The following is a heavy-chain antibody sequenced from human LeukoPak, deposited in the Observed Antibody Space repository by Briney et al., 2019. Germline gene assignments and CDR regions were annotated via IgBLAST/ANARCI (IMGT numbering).Heavy chain of an antibody. CDR3: ARSMVVVAANYYYYYMDV. V-gene: IGHV1-69*13. CDR2: IIPIFGTA. Sequence: ASVKVSCTASGGTFSSYAISWVRQAPGQGLEWMGGIIPIFGTANYAQKFQGRVTITADESTSTAYMELSSLRSEDTAVYYCARSMVVVAANYYYYYMDVWGKGTTVTISS. CDR1: GGTFSSYA. J-gene: IGHJ6*03. D-gene: IGHD2-15*01.